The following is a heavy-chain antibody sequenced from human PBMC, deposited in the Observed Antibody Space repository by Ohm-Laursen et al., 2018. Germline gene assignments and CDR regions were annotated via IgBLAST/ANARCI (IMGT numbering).Heavy chain of an antibody. Sequence: SLRLSCAASGFTFSDHYMDWVRQAPGKGLEWVAGISWNSVTLDYADSVKGRFTISRDNAKNSLYLQMNSLRIEDTALYYCAKDRFDSNNYVDYWGQGTLVTVSS. CDR1: GFTFSDHY. CDR2: ISWNSVTL. D-gene: IGHD2-15*01. CDR3: AKDRFDSNNYVDY. V-gene: IGHV3-9*01. J-gene: IGHJ4*02.